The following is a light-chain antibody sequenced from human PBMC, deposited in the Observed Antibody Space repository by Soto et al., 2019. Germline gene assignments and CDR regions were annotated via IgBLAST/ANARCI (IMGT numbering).Light chain of an antibody. J-gene: IGKJ1*01. CDR2: GPS. CDR1: QSVRTN. V-gene: IGKV3-15*01. Sequence: EIVMTQSPATLSVPPGERATLSCRASQSVRTNLAWYQQKPGQAPRLLIYGPSTRATGIPARFSGSGSGTEFTLTISSLQSEDFAVYYCQEYNNWPQTFGQGTKVDIK. CDR3: QEYNNWPQT.